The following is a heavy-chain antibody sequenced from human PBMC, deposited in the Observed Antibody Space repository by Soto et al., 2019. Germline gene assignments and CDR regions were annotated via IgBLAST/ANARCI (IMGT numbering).Heavy chain of an antibody. CDR3: ANPGGVRGVTQSDYYYYYMDV. CDR2: ISGSGGST. Sequence: GGSLRLSCAASGFTFSSYAMSWVRQAPGKGLEWVSAISGSGGSTYYADSVKGRFTISRDNSKNTLYLQMNSLRAEDTAVYYCANPGGVRGVTQSDYYYYYMDVWGKGTTVTVSS. J-gene: IGHJ6*03. CDR1: GFTFSSYA. D-gene: IGHD3-10*01. V-gene: IGHV3-23*01.